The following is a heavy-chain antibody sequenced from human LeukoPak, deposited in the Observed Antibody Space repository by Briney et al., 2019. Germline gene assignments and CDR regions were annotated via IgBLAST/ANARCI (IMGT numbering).Heavy chain of an antibody. CDR1: GFTFSSYS. Sequence: GGSPRLSCAASGFTFSSYSMNWVRQAPGKGLEWISYISSSSSTIYYADSVRGRFTISRDNSKNTLYLQMNSLRAEDTAVYYCAKVGGGAVDYWGQGTLVTVSS. CDR2: ISSSSSTI. CDR3: AKVGGGAVDY. V-gene: IGHV3-48*01. J-gene: IGHJ4*02. D-gene: IGHD3-16*01.